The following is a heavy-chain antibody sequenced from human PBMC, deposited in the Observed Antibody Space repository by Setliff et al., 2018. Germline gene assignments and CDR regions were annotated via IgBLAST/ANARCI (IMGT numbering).Heavy chain of an antibody. D-gene: IGHD2-2*01. CDR1: GASISGYY. CDR2: IYSSGNI. J-gene: IGHJ5*02. CDR3: ARDGPHCVTSSCPGAWFDP. V-gene: IGHV4-4*09. Sequence: SETLSLTCTVSGASISGYYWSWVRQPPGEGLEWIGYIYSSGNIKYNPSLKSRVTISLDTSKNQFSLKLSSVTAADTAVYYCARDGPHCVTSSCPGAWFDPWGQGILVTVSS.